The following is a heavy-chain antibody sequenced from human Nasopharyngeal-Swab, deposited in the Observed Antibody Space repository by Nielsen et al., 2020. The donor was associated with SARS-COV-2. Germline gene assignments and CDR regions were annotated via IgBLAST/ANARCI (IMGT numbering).Heavy chain of an antibody. D-gene: IGHD1-1*01. CDR3: ARENQEYANIWIDY. V-gene: IGHV7-4-1*02. CDR1: GYTFTSNV. Sequence: ASVKVSCKASGYTFTSNVLNWVRQAPGQGPEYIGWIRTTTGAPTYAQAFTGRFVISLDTSVSTTYLQISSLKADDTAVYYCARENQEYANIWIDYWGQGTQVTVSS. J-gene: IGHJ4*02. CDR2: IRTTTGAP.